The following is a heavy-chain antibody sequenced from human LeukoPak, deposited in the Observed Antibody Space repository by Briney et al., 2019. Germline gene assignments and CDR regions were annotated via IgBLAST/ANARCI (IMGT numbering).Heavy chain of an antibody. J-gene: IGHJ4*02. Sequence: GGSLRLSCAASGFTFSTYTMHWVRQAPGKGVEWVAVISCDGSRKYYADSAKGRFTISRDDSKSTLFLQMNSLRAEDTAVYYCARALYVLTGSAFDYWGQGTLVTVSS. CDR1: GFTFSTYT. CDR2: ISCDGSRK. D-gene: IGHD3-9*01. V-gene: IGHV3-30*04. CDR3: ARALYVLTGSAFDY.